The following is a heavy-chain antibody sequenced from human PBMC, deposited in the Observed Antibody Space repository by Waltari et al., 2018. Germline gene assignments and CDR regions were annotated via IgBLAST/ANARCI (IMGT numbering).Heavy chain of an antibody. CDR2: IYYSGST. Sequence: QVQLQESGPGLVKPSETLSLTCTVSGGSISSYYWSWIRQPPGKGLEWIGYIYYSGSTNYTPSLKSRVTISVDTSKNQFSLKLSSVTAADTAVYYCARLRGGEGAFDIWGQGTMVTVSS. CDR3: ARLRGGEGAFDI. D-gene: IGHD2-21*01. J-gene: IGHJ3*02. CDR1: GGSISSYY. V-gene: IGHV4-59*01.